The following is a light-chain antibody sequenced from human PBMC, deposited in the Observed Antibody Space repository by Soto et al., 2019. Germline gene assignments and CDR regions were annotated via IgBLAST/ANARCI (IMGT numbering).Light chain of an antibody. Sequence: QSALTQPASLSGSPGQSITISCTGTSSDIGAYDYVSWFQQHPGKAPKLMISEVNNRPSGVSSRFSGSKSGNTASLTISGLQAEDEADYYCSSYTSTDTPFVFGTGTKLTVL. CDR1: SSDIGAYDY. J-gene: IGLJ1*01. CDR3: SSYTSTDTPFV. CDR2: EVN. V-gene: IGLV2-14*01.